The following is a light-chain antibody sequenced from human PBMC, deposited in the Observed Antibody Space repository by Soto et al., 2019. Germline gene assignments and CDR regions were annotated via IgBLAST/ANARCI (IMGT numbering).Light chain of an antibody. CDR1: QTIRSN. CDR2: GAS. J-gene: IGKJ1*01. CDR3: QQYGSSGT. Sequence: EIVMTQSPSTLAVSPGSRANLSCRASQTIRSNLAWYQQKPGHAPRLLIYGASTRATGIPASLSGSGSGTEFTLTISRMEPEDFAVYYCQQYGSSGTFGQGTKVDIK. V-gene: IGKV3-15*01.